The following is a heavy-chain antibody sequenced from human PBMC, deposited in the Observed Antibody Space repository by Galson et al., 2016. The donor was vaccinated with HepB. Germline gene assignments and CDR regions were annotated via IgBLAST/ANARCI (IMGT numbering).Heavy chain of an antibody. D-gene: IGHD5-12*01. CDR3: TADIPNVGSGYNDFGF. CDR1: GFTFSDHL. CDR2: ISSSGSST. J-gene: IGHJ4*02. Sequence: SLRLSCAASGFTFSDHLMTWIRQAPGKGLEWVSYISSSGSSTDYADSVKGRFTMSRDNAKNSLYLQMNSLRAEDTAVYYCTADIPNVGSGYNDFGFWGQGTLVTVSS. V-gene: IGHV3-11*01.